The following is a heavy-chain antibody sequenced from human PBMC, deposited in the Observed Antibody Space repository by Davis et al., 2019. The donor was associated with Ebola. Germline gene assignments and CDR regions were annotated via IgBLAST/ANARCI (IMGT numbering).Heavy chain of an antibody. CDR1: GGSISSYY. CDR2: IYYSGST. CDR3: ARLRDGYIIDY. V-gene: IGHV4-59*08. J-gene: IGHJ4*02. D-gene: IGHD5-24*01. Sequence: PSETLSLTCTVSGGSISSYYWSWIRQPPGKGLEWIGYIYYSGSTNYNPSLKSRVTISVDTSKNQFSLKLSSVTAADTAVYYCARLRDGYIIDYWGQGTLVTVSS.